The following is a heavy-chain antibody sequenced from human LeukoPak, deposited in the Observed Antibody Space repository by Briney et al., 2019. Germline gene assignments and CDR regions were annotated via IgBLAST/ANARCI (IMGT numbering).Heavy chain of an antibody. CDR2: IYYSGST. J-gene: IGHJ4*02. CDR1: GGSISSYY. D-gene: IGHD3-3*01. CDR3: ARGVDYDFWSGYIYKGGYFDY. V-gene: IGHV4-59*01. Sequence: SETLSLTCTVSGGSISSYYWSWIRQPPGKGLEWIGYIYYSGSTNYNPSLKSRVTISVDTSKNQFSLKLSSVTAADTAVYYCARGVDYDFWSGYIYKGGYFDYWGQETLVTVSS.